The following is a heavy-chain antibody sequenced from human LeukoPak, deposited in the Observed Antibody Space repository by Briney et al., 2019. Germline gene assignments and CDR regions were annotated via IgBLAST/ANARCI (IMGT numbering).Heavy chain of an antibody. Sequence: GGSLRLSCAASGFTFSSYSMNWVRQAPGKGLEWVSSISSSSSYIYYADSVRGRFTISRDNAKNSLYLQMNSLRAEDTAVYYCARESYYYGSGSYLGNNWFDPWGQGTLVTVSS. D-gene: IGHD3-10*01. CDR2: ISSSSSYI. V-gene: IGHV3-21*01. CDR3: ARESYYYGSGSYLGNNWFDP. J-gene: IGHJ5*02. CDR1: GFTFSSYS.